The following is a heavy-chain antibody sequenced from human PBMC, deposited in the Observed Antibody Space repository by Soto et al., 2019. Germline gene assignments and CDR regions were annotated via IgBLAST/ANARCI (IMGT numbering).Heavy chain of an antibody. D-gene: IGHD6-13*01. CDR1: GGTFSSYT. Sequence: QVQLVQSGAEVKKPGSSVKVSCKASGGTFSSYTISWVRQAPGQGLEWMGRIIPILGIANYAQKFQGRVTITADKSTSTAYMELSILRSEDTAVDYCARDRIAAAGDLDYWGQGTLVTVSS. V-gene: IGHV1-69*08. J-gene: IGHJ4*02. CDR2: IIPILGIA. CDR3: ARDRIAAAGDLDY.